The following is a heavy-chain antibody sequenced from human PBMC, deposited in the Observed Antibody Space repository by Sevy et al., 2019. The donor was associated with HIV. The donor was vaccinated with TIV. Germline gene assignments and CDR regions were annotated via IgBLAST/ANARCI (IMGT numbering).Heavy chain of an antibody. V-gene: IGHV3-30*03. CDR2: ISYEGSPE. CDR3: ATSRAGSSWYEAHL. D-gene: IGHD6-13*01. Sequence: GGSLRLSCAGSGFPFSAYGMQWVRQAPGQGLEWVAVISYEGSPEYHADSVQGRFTISRDNSKNTLDLQMASLRVDDTAVYYCATSRAGSSWYEAHLWGQGTLVTVSS. CDR1: GFPFSAYG. J-gene: IGHJ5*02.